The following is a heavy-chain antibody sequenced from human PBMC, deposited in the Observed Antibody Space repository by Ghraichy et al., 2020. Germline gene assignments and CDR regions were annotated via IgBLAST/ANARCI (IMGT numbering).Heavy chain of an antibody. CDR3: ASGPPPAATKTPYYYYYGMDV. V-gene: IGHV1-69*13. CDR1: GGTFSSYA. CDR2: IIPIFGTA. Sequence: SVKVSCKASGGTFSSYAISWVRQAPGQGLEWMGGIIPIFGTANYAQKFQGRVTITADESTSTAYMELSSLRSEDTAVYYCASGPPPAATKTPYYYYYGMDVWGQGTTVTVSS. J-gene: IGHJ6*02. D-gene: IGHD2-2*01.